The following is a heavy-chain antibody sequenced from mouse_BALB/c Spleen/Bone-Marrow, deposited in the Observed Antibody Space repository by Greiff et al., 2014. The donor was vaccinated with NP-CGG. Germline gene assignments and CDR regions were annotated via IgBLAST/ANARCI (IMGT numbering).Heavy chain of an antibody. J-gene: IGHJ2*01. CDR3: ARPDYYGYLNY. CDR2: INPDSRTI. CDR1: GFDFSRYW. D-gene: IGHD1-1*01. V-gene: IGHV4-1*02. Sequence: EVKVEESGGGLVQPGGSLKLSCAASGFDFSRYWMSWVRQAPGKGLEWIGEINPDSRTINYSPSLKDKFIISRDNAKNTLYLRLNKVRSEDAGLYYCARPDYYGYLNYWGQGTTLTVSS.